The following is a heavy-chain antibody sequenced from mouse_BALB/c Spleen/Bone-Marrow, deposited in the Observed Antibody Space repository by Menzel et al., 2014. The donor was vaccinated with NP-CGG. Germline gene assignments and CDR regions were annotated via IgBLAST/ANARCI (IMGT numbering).Heavy chain of an antibody. CDR1: GYSITSDYA. CDR2: ISYSGST. CDR3: ARDGNYPWYFDV. D-gene: IGHD2-1*01. J-gene: IGHJ1*01. V-gene: IGHV3-2*02. Sequence: EVHLVESGPGLVKPSQSLSLTCTVTGYSITSDYAWHWIRQFLGNRLEWMGYISYSGSTNYNPSLKSPISITRDTSKSQFFLQLNSVTTEDTATYYCARDGNYPWYFDVWGAGTTVTVSS.